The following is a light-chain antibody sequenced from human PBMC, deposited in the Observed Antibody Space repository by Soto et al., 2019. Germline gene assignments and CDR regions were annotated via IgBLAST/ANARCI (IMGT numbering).Light chain of an antibody. J-gene: IGKJ5*01. CDR2: GAS. CDR3: QQYGSSPIT. Sequence: TVLTLSPGTLSLSPGGRATLSCRASQRVSSNYLAWYQQKTGQAPRLVIYGASSRATGIPDRFSGSGSGTDFALTISRLETEDFAVYYCQQYGSSPITFGQGTRLEIK. V-gene: IGKV3-20*01. CDR1: QRVSSNY.